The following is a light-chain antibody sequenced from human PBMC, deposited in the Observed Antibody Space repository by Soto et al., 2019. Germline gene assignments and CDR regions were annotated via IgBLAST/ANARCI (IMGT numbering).Light chain of an antibody. CDR1: QSVSRNY. CDR2: DAS. V-gene: IGKV3-20*01. Sequence: EIVLTQSPGTLSLSPGERASLSCGASQSVSRNYVAWYHYKPGQAPRLLIYDASTRATGIPDRFSGSGSGADFTLTISRLEPEDFAVYFCQQYGRTPLTFGGGSKVEIK. J-gene: IGKJ4*01. CDR3: QQYGRTPLT.